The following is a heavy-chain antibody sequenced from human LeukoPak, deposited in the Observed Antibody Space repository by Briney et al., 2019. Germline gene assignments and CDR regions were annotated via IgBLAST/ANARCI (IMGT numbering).Heavy chain of an antibody. V-gene: IGHV4-59*08. J-gene: IGHJ5*02. D-gene: IGHD6-13*01. CDR2: IYHSGSA. CDR3: ARGVAGGGTTHFDP. Sequence: SETLSLTCTVSGGPFDSHYLTWIRQPPGKGLEWIACIYHSGSAVYSPSLRSRVTMSVDRSKRQCSLTLSSVTAADTPVYYCARGVAGGGTTHFDPWGQGTLVTVSS. CDR1: GGPFDSHY.